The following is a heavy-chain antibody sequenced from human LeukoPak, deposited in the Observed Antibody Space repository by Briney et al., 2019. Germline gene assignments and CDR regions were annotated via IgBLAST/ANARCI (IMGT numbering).Heavy chain of an antibody. CDR1: GFTFDDYA. CDR3: ARVYAAIFGVVTTNRGSYMDV. V-gene: IGHV3-9*01. J-gene: IGHJ6*03. Sequence: PRGSLRLSCAASGFTFDDYAMHWVRQAPGKGLEWVSGISYSSGSIGYVDSVKGRFTISRDNAKNSLYLQMNSLRAEDTAVYYCARVYAAIFGVVTTNRGSYMDVWGKGTTVTVSS. D-gene: IGHD3-3*01. CDR2: ISYSSGSI.